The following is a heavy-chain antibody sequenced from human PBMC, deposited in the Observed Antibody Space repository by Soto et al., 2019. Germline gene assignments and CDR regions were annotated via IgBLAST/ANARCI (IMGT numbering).Heavy chain of an antibody. D-gene: IGHD2-2*01. CDR1: GFTFSSYG. CDR3: AREVRYCSSTSCYDFYYYYGMDV. V-gene: IGHV3-33*01. J-gene: IGHJ6*02. Sequence: QVQLVESGGGVVQPGRSLRLSCAASGFTFSSYGMHWVRQAPGKGPEWVAVIWYDGSNKYYADSVKGRFTISRDNSKNTLYLQMNSLRAEDTAVYYCAREVRYCSSTSCYDFYYYYGMDVWGQGTTVTVSS. CDR2: IWYDGSNK.